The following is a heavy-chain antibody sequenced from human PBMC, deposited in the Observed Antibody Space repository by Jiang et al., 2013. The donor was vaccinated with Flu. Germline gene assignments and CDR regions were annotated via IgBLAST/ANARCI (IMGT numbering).Heavy chain of an antibody. J-gene: IGHJ4*02. CDR1: GASTSTIT. D-gene: IGHD3-10*01. CDR3: AKWGGSGFGVAYLDY. V-gene: IGHV4-59*08. Sequence: SLTCTVSGASTSTITGAGSAAPGGTGVDWANPSQCEHPVQPSLKSRVTMSLDTSKNQLSLRLNAVTATDTAVYYCAKWGGSGFGVAYLDYWGQGTLVTVSS. CDR2: PSQCEH.